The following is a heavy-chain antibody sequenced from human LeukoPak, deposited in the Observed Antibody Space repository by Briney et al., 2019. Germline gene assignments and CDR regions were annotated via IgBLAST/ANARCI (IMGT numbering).Heavy chain of an antibody. D-gene: IGHD4-11*01. J-gene: IGHJ4*02. CDR3: AKVGLTVTTILDYFDY. Sequence: AGGSLRLSCAASGFTFSSYWMHWVRQAPGKGLEWVAVISYDGSKKYYADSVKGRFTISRDNSKNTLYLQMNSLRPEDTAVYYCAKVGLTVTTILDYFDYWGQGTLVTVSS. CDR1: GFTFSSYW. V-gene: IGHV3-30*18. CDR2: ISYDGSKK.